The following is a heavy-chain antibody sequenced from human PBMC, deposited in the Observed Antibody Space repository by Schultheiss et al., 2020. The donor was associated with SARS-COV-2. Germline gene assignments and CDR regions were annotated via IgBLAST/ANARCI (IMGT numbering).Heavy chain of an antibody. CDR2: IYSGGST. V-gene: IGHV3-53*05. Sequence: GGSLRLSCGTSGFNFHTVWMNWVRQAPGKGLEWVSVIYSGGSTYYADSVKGRFTISRDNSKNTLYLQMNSLRAEDTAVYYCARDGDPAADWGQGTLVTVSS. J-gene: IGHJ4*02. CDR1: GFNFHTVW. CDR3: ARDGDPAAD.